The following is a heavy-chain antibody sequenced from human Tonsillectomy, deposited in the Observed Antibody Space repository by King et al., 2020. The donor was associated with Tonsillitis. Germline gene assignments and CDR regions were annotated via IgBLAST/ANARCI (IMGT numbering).Heavy chain of an antibody. V-gene: IGHV3-9*01. CDR1: GFTFDDYA. J-gene: IGHJ3*02. CDR2: ISWNSGSI. Sequence: VQLVESGGGLVQPGRSLRLSCAASGFTFDDYAMHWVRQAPGKGLEWVSGISWNSGSIGYADSVKGRFTISRDNAKNSLYLQMNSLRAEDTALYYCAKDGAAMVGDAFDIWGQGTIVTVSS. D-gene: IGHD5-18*01. CDR3: AKDGAAMVGDAFDI.